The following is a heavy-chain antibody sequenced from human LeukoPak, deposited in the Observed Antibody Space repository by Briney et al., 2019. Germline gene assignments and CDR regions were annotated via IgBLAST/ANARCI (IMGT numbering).Heavy chain of an antibody. J-gene: IGHJ6*02. V-gene: IGHV4-61*08. CDR3: ARGLGLERLAWGKPRNYGMDV. D-gene: IGHD1-1*01. CDR2: IYYSGST. CDR1: GGSISSGGYY. Sequence: SETLSLTCTVSGGSISSGGYYWSWIRQPPGKGLEWIGYIYYSGSTNYNPSLKSRVTISVDTSKNQFSLKLSSVTAADTAVYYCARGLGLERLAWGKPRNYGMDVWGQGTTVTVSS.